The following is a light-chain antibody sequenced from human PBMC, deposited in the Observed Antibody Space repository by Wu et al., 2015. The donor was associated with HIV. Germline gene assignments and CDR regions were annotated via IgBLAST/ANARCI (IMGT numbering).Light chain of an antibody. CDR2: DAS. J-gene: IGKJ1*01. CDR1: QSISNN. V-gene: IGKV3-20*01. CDR3: QQYGSSPRT. Sequence: IVLTQSPATLSLSPGERATLSCRASQSISNNLGWYQQKPGQVPRLLIYDASTRASGIPARFSGSGSGTDFTLSINRLEPEDFAVYYCQQYGSSPRTFGQGTKVEIK.